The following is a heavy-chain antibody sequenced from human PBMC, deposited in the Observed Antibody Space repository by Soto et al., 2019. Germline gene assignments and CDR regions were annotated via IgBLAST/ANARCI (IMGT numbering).Heavy chain of an antibody. Sequence: QVQLVQSGAEVKKPGSSVKVSCKASGGTFSSYAISWVRQAPGQGLEWMGGVIPIFGTANYAQKFQGRDTITADESTSTAYMELSSLRSEDTAVYYGAIQMCVTGTYEHYYGMDVWGQGTTVTFSS. CDR3: AIQMCVTGTYEHYYGMDV. CDR1: GGTFSSYA. CDR2: VIPIFGTA. V-gene: IGHV1-69*12. J-gene: IGHJ6*02. D-gene: IGHD1-7*01.